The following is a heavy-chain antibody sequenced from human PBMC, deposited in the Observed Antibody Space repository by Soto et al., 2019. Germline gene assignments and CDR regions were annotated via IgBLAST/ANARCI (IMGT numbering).Heavy chain of an antibody. V-gene: IGHV3-23*01. CDR1: GFIFDNYV. CDR2: ISGGGSAT. CDR3: AKIKQGYFDY. J-gene: IGHJ4*01. Sequence: EVQLLESGGGLVQPGGSLRLSCAASGFIFDNYVMSWVRQAPGKGLEWISTISGGGSATFYADSVKGRFTISGDSSKSTMYLQMHSLRAEDTAIYYCAKIKQGYFDYWGHGTQVIVSS.